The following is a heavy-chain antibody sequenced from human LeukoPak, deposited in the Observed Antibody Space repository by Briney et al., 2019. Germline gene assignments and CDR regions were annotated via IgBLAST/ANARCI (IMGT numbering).Heavy chain of an antibody. CDR1: GGSISSSSYY. Sequence: SETLSLTCTVSGGSISSSSYYWGWIRQPPGKGLEWIGSIYYSGSTYYNPSLKSRVTISLDTSKNQFSLKLSSVTAADTAVYYCARQGFMMYYYDSSGYFPPLSYFQHWGQGTLVTVSS. CDR2: IYYSGST. J-gene: IGHJ1*01. V-gene: IGHV4-39*01. CDR3: ARQGFMMYYYDSSGYFPPLSYFQH. D-gene: IGHD3-22*01.